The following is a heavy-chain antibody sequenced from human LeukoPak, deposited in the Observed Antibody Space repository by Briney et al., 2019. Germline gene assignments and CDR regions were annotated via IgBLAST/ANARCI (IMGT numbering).Heavy chain of an antibody. D-gene: IGHD5-18*01. CDR3: ARVDTAMAKDPYYFDY. CDR1: GGSFSGYY. Sequence: PSETLSLTCAVYGGSFSGYYWSWIRRPPGKGLEWIGEINYSGSTNYNPSLKSRVTISVDTSKNQFSLKLSSVTAADTAVYYCARVDTAMAKDPYYFDYWGQGTLVTVSS. J-gene: IGHJ4*02. CDR2: INYSGST. V-gene: IGHV4-34*01.